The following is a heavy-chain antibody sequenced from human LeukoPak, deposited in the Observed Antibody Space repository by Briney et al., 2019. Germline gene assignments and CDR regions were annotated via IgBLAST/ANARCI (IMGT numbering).Heavy chain of an antibody. Sequence: SETLSLTCTVSGGSISSSSYYWGWIRQPPGKGLEWIESIYYSGSTYYNPSLKSRVTISVDTSKNQFSLKLSSVTAADTAVYYCARQGRDDSSGYQSDYWGQGTLVTVSS. V-gene: IGHV4-39*01. CDR1: GGSISSSSYY. J-gene: IGHJ4*02. CDR2: IYYSGST. CDR3: ARQGRDDSSGYQSDY. D-gene: IGHD3-22*01.